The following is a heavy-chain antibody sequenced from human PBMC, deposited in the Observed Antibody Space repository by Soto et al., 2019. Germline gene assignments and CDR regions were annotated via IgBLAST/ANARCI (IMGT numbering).Heavy chain of an antibody. J-gene: IGHJ5*02. CDR1: GGSFSSHY. CDR2: IYPTGST. D-gene: IGHD2-2*01. CDR3: ATGRSEVVPGAMDT. V-gene: IGHV4-4*07. Sequence: QVQLQESGPGLVKPSETLSLSCTVSGGSFSSHYCNWVRESAGKGLEWFGRIYPTGSTTYNPSLKCRLTMSVDTSKNQFPLRLTSMTAADSAVYYCATGRSEVVPGAMDTWGQGTMVTVSS.